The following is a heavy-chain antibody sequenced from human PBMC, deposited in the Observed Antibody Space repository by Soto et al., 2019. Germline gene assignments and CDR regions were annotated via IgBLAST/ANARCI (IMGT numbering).Heavy chain of an antibody. D-gene: IGHD2-15*01. CDR3: ARGDKGVARDAFDI. CDR1: GGSITTSSYF. Sequence: SETLSLTCTVSGGSITTSSYFWGWIRQPPGKGLEWIGDIYYVGSTFYNPSLKSRVTISVDTSKSQFSLKLSSVTAADTAVYYCARGDKGVARDAFDIWGQGTMVTVSS. CDR2: IYYVGST. V-gene: IGHV4-39*01. J-gene: IGHJ3*02.